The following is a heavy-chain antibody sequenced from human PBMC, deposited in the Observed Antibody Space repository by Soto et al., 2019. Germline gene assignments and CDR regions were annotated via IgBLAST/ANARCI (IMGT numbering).Heavy chain of an antibody. CDR2: MNPYSGNT. Sequence: QVQLVQSGAELKRPGASVKVSCKASGYTFTNNDINWVRQSTGQGLEWMGWMNPYSGNTGYAQKFQGRVTMTRDNAITTVYMELSSLRSEDTAVYYCVRATLDYYSADYFDNWGQGTLVTVSS. J-gene: IGHJ4*02. V-gene: IGHV1-8*01. CDR1: GYTFTNND. D-gene: IGHD2-21*01. CDR3: VRATLDYYSADYFDN.